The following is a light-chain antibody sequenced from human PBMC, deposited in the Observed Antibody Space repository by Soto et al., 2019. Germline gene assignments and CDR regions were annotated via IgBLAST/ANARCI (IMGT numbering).Light chain of an antibody. J-gene: IGKJ5*01. V-gene: IGKV1-33*01. Sequence: DIQMTQSPSSLSASVGDRANITCQASQNINNYLNWYQQKPGRHPKILIYYESNLEAGVPSRFSGSGSGTDFTFTISSLQPEDIATYYCPQYENLPTFGTGKRLEIK. CDR2: YES. CDR3: PQYENLPT. CDR1: QNINNY.